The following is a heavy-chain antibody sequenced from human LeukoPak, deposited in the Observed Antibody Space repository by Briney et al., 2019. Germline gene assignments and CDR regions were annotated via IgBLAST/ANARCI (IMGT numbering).Heavy chain of an antibody. V-gene: IGHV3-30-3*01. CDR2: ISYDGSNK. J-gene: IGHJ6*02. Sequence: GGSLRLSCAASGFTFSSYAMHWVRQAPGKGLEWVAVISYDGSNKYYADSVKGRFTISRDNSKNTLYLQMNSLRAEDTAAYYCARDQTVGATLYYYYYGMDVWGQGTTVTVSS. CDR1: GFTFSSYA. CDR3: ARDQTVGATLYYYYYGMDV. D-gene: IGHD1-26*01.